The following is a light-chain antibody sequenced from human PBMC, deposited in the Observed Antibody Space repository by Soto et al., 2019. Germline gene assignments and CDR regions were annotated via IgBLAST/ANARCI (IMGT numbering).Light chain of an antibody. J-gene: IGLJ2*01. CDR1: SSNIESNY. CDR3: GTWDNSLSGEVV. Sequence: QSLLTQPPSVSAAPGQKVTISCSGSSSNIESNYVSWYQQLPGTAPKLLIYDDNKRPSGIPDRFSASKSGTSASLGITGLQTGDEAHYYCGTWDNSLSGEVVFGGGTKLTVL. CDR2: DDN. V-gene: IGLV1-51*01.